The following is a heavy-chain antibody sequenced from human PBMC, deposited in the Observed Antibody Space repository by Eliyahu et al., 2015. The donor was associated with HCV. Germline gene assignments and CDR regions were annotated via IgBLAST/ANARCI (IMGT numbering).Heavy chain of an antibody. J-gene: IGHJ5*02. CDR1: GFXVSSNY. Sequence: EVQLVESGGGLIQPGGSLRXXCAASGFXVSSNYLSXVRQAPGKGLEWVSVXYSGGSXYYADSVKGRFTISRDXSKNTLYLQMNSLRAEDTAVYYCARMVPQGWFDPWGQGPLVTVSS. CDR3: ARMVPQGWFDP. D-gene: IGHD4/OR15-4a*01. CDR2: XYSGGSX. V-gene: IGHV3-53*01.